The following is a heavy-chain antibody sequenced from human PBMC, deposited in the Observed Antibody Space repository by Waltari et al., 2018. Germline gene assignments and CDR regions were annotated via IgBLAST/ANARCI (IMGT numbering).Heavy chain of an antibody. CDR1: GFSLSDYG. J-gene: IGHJ4*02. CDR2: ISSSGPTI. CDR3: ARVWGVTTSDF. V-gene: IGHV3-48*03. D-gene: IGHD4-17*01. Sequence: EVQLVESGGGLVQPGGSLRLSCAASGFSLSDYGMNWVRQAPGKGLEWLSFISSSGPTIRYADSVKGRFTVSRDNTKNSLSLQMNSLRAEDTAVYYCARVWGVTTSDFWGQETLVTVSS.